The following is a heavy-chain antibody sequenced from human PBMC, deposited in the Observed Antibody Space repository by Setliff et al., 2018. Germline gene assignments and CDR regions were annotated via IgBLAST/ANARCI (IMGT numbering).Heavy chain of an antibody. J-gene: IGHJ6*04. CDR2: IDSSSTWI. D-gene: IGHD2-21*02. Sequence: GGSLRLSCTASGFTFSSYTMNWVRQAPGQGLEWVSSIDSSSTWIYYADSVKGRFTISRDNAKNSLYLQMNSLRAEDTATYYCARLVVTISCYMDVWGRGTTVTVSS. V-gene: IGHV3-21*01. CDR3: ARLVVTISCYMDV. CDR1: GFTFSSYT.